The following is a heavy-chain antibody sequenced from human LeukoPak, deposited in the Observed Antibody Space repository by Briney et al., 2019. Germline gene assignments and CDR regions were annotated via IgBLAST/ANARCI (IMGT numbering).Heavy chain of an antibody. Sequence: SETLSLTCTVSGGSISSSSYYWGWIRQPPGKGLEWIGSIYYSGSTYYNPSLKSRVTISVDTSKNQFSLKLSSVTAADTAVYYCARDSSSWHYYYYYMDVWGKGTTVTISS. CDR1: GGSISSSSYY. D-gene: IGHD6-13*01. V-gene: IGHV4-39*07. CDR3: ARDSSSWHYYYYYMDV. J-gene: IGHJ6*03. CDR2: IYYSGST.